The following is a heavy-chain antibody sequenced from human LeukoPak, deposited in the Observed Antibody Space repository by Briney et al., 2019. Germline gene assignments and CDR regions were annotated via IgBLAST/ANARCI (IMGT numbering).Heavy chain of an antibody. V-gene: IGHV1-2*02. Sequence: GASVKVSCKASGYTFTGYYMHWVRQAPGQGLEWIGWINPNSGGTNYAQKFQGRVTMTRDTSISTAYTELSRLRSDDTAVYYCARDLLIVATITSYYYYGMDVWGQGTTVTVSS. CDR2: INPNSGGT. J-gene: IGHJ6*02. CDR1: GYTFTGYY. CDR3: ARDLLIVATITSYYYYGMDV. D-gene: IGHD5-12*01.